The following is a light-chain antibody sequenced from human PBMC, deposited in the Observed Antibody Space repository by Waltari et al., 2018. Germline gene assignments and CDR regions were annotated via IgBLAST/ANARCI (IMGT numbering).Light chain of an antibody. Sequence: DIQMTQSPSSLSASVGDRVTITCRASQSISSYLNWYQQKPGKAPKLLIYGASSLQSGVPSRFSGSGSGTDFTLTISSLQPEDFATYYCQQSSSTPPWTFGQGTKVE. CDR1: QSISSY. CDR2: GAS. V-gene: IGKV1-39*01. CDR3: QQSSSTPPWT. J-gene: IGKJ1*01.